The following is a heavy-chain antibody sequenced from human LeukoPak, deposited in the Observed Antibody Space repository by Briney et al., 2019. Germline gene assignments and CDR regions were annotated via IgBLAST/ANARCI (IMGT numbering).Heavy chain of an antibody. V-gene: IGHV3-9*01. J-gene: IGHJ3*02. CDR1: GFTFDDYA. Sequence: QPGRSLRLSCAASGFTFDDYAMHWVRQAPGKGLEWVSGISWNSGSIGYADSVKGRFTISRDNAKNSLYLQMNSLRAEDTALYYCAKDIGEYYDILTGYYLGAFDIWGQGTMVTVSS. CDR2: ISWNSGSI. CDR3: AKDIGEYYDILTGYYLGAFDI. D-gene: IGHD3-9*01.